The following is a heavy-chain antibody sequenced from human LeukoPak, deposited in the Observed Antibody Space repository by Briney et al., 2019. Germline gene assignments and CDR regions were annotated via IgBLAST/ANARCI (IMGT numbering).Heavy chain of an antibody. Sequence: GGSLRLSCAASGFTFSSYAMHWVRQAPGKGLEYVSAISSNGGSTYYANSVKGRFTISRDNSKNTLYLQMGSLRSEDTAVYYCARDFSGGGYDLGLGYWGQGTLVTVSS. D-gene: IGHD5-12*01. CDR2: ISSNGGST. CDR1: GFTFSSYA. J-gene: IGHJ4*02. CDR3: ARDFSGGGYDLGLGY. V-gene: IGHV3-64*01.